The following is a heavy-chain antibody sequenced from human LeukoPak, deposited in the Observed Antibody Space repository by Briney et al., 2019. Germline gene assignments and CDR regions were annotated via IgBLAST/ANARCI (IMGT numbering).Heavy chain of an antibody. V-gene: IGHV1-2*04. CDR2: INPTSGGT. Sequence: ASVKVSCKASGYTFTGYYMHWVRQAPGQGLEWMGWINPTSGGTNYAQKFQGWVTMTRDTSISTAYMELSRLRSDDTAVYYCASLILVGYSSGYYYDYWGQGTLVTVSS. CDR1: GYTFTGYY. CDR3: ASLILVGYSSGYYYDY. J-gene: IGHJ4*02. D-gene: IGHD3-22*01.